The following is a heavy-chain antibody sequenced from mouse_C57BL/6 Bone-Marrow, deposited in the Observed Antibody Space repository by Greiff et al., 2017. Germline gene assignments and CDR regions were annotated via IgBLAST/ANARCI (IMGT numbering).Heavy chain of an antibody. CDR3: ARMRDYDGYSYAMDY. CDR1: GFTFSDYG. CDR2: ISNLAYSI. V-gene: IGHV5-15*01. J-gene: IGHJ4*01. D-gene: IGHD2-3*01. Sequence: EVQVVESGGGLVQPGGSLKLSCAASGFTFSDYGMAWVRQAPRKGPEWVAFISNLAYSIYYADTVTGRVTISRENAKNTLYLEMSRLRSEDTAMYYCARMRDYDGYSYAMDYWGQGTSVNVSS.